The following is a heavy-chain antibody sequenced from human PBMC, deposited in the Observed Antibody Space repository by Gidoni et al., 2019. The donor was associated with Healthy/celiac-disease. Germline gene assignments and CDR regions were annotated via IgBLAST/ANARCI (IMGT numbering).Heavy chain of an antibody. J-gene: IGHJ4*02. CDR2: ISYDGSNK. CDR1: GFTFSSYG. V-gene: IGHV3-30*03. CDR3: ARAPDCTNGVCFPGRFDY. Sequence: QVQLVESGGGVVQPGRSRRLSCAASGFTFSSYGMHWVRQAPGKGLEWVAVISYDGSNKYYADSVKGRFTISRDNSKNTLYLQMNSLRAEDTAVYYCARAPDCTNGVCFPGRFDYWGQGTLVTVSS. D-gene: IGHD2-8*01.